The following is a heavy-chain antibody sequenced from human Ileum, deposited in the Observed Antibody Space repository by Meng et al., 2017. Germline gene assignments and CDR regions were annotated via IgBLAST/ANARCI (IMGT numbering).Heavy chain of an antibody. CDR1: GFTFSRYW. V-gene: IGHV3-74*01. CDR3: ASGGVVAATNSPDY. J-gene: IGHJ4*02. Sequence: GGSLRLSCAASGFTFSRYWMHWVRQTPGKGPVWVSRIQSDGSSTSYADSVKGRFTISRDNAKNTVYLQMNSLRVEDTAVYYCASGGVVAATNSPDYWGQGTLVTVSS. D-gene: IGHD2-15*01. CDR2: IQSDGSST.